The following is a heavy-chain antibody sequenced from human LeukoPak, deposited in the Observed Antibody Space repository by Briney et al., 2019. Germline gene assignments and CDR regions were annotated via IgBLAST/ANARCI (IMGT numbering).Heavy chain of an antibody. J-gene: IGHJ5*02. Sequence: PSETLSLTCTVSGGSISSSSYYWSWIRQPAGKGLEWIGRIYTSGSTNYNPSLKSRVTMSVDTSKNQFSLKLSSVTAADTAVYYCARESGGGDCSSTSCSLKPWGQGTLVTVSS. V-gene: IGHV4-61*02. CDR1: GGSISSSSYY. D-gene: IGHD2-2*01. CDR3: ARESGGGDCSSTSCSLKP. CDR2: IYTSGST.